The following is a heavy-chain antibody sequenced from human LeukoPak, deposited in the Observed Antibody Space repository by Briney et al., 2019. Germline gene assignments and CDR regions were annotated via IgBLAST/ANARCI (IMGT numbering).Heavy chain of an antibody. CDR1: LFTFSSYG. Sequence: GGSLRLSCAASLFTFSSYGMHGVRPAPARGRAWVAVIWYAGSNKDYADSVKGRFTISRDNSKNTLYLKMNSLRAEDTAVYYCARSRSPKEDYYGMDVWGKGTTVTVSS. CDR3: ARSRSPKEDYYGMDV. J-gene: IGHJ6*04. V-gene: IGHV3-33*01. D-gene: IGHD1-26*01. CDR2: IWYAGSNK.